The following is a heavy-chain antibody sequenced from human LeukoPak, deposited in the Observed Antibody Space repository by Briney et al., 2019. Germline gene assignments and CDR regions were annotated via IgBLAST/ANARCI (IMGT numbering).Heavy chain of an antibody. CDR3: AKDWGPAPGGSDY. CDR1: GFTFDDYA. V-gene: IGHV3-9*01. D-gene: IGHD6-25*01. CDR2: ISWNSGSI. Sequence: PGGSLRLSCAASGFTFDDYAMRWVRQAPGKGLEWVSGISWNSGSIGYADSVKGRFTISRDNAKNSLYLQMNSLRAEDTALYYCAKDWGPAPGGSDYWGQGTLVTVSS. J-gene: IGHJ4*02.